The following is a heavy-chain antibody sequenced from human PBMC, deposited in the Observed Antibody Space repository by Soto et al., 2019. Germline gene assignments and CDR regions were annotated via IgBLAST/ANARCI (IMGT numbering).Heavy chain of an antibody. CDR3: ARNARAAAEDYYYGMDV. Sequence: QVQLVQSGAEVKKPGSSVKVSCKASGGTFSSYAISWVRQAPGQGLEWMGGIIPIFGTANYAQKFQGRVTITADESTSTAYMERSSLRSEDTAVYYCARNARAAAEDYYYGMDVWGQGTTVTVSS. D-gene: IGHD6-13*01. J-gene: IGHJ6*02. CDR1: GGTFSSYA. CDR2: IIPIFGTA. V-gene: IGHV1-69*01.